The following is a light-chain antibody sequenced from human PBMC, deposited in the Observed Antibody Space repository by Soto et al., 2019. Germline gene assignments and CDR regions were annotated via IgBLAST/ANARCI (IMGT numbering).Light chain of an antibody. Sequence: QSALAQPTSVSGSPGQSITIACTGTSNDVGGYNYVSWYQQHPGKAPKLMIYDFNNRPSGVSNRFSGSESGKTASLTISGLQAEDEADCYCSSYTSSSTLVFGGGTKLTVL. V-gene: IGLV2-14*03. CDR1: SNDVGGYNY. CDR3: SSYTSSSTLV. J-gene: IGLJ2*01. CDR2: DFN.